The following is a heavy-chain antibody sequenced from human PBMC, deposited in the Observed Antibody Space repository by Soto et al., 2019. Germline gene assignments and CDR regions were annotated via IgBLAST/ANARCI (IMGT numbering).Heavy chain of an antibody. J-gene: IGHJ5*02. D-gene: IGHD3-10*01. CDR3: ARQTSTLRSHTWFEP. CDR1: GASVNSYY. Sequence: XATLSLTCAVSGASVNSYYWSWIRQPPGKGLEWIGDINHSESTNYNPSLKSRVTISVDTSKNQFSLKLSSVTAADTAVYYCARQTSTLRSHTWFEPWGQGYLVTVSS. V-gene: IGHV4-59*08. CDR2: INHSEST.